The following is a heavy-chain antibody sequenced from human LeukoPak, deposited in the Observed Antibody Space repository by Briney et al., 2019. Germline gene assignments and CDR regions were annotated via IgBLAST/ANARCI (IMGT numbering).Heavy chain of an antibody. V-gene: IGHV3-23*01. CDR2: ISGSGGGR. J-gene: IGHJ6*03. Sequence: PGGSLRLSCAASGFTFSSHAMSWVRQAPGKGLEWVSGISGSGGGRYYADSVKGRFTISRDNSKNTLYLQMNNLRAKDTAVYYCAKGVDASGIDYYFYMDVWGKGTTVIVSS. CDR3: AKGVDASGIDYYFYMDV. D-gene: IGHD3-16*01. CDR1: GFTFSSHA.